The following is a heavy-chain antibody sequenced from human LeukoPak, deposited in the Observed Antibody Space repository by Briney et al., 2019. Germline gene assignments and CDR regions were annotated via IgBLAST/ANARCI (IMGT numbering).Heavy chain of an antibody. CDR2: IYTAGTT. CDR1: GLTVSSTY. Sequence: GGSLRLSCAASGLTVSSTYMSWVRQAPGKGLEWVSVIYTAGTTNYADSVKGRFTISRHDSKNTPDLQMNNLRTEDTAAYYCAGAGYSLGWSDPPGAFDIGGQGTMVTVSS. V-gene: IGHV3-53*04. CDR3: AGAGYSLGWSDPPGAFDI. D-gene: IGHD3/OR15-3a*01. J-gene: IGHJ3*02.